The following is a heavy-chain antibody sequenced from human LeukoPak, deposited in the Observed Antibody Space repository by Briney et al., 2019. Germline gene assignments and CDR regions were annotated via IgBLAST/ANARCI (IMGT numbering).Heavy chain of an antibody. CDR3: AISSIAARFSWFDP. Sequence: ASVKVSCKTSGYTFTIYGISWVRQAPGQGLEWMGWINPNSGGTNYAQKFQGRVTMTRDTSISTAYMELSRLRSDDTAVYYCAISSIAARFSWFDPWGQGTLVTVSS. CDR2: INPNSGGT. D-gene: IGHD6-6*01. J-gene: IGHJ5*02. CDR1: GYTFTIYG. V-gene: IGHV1-2*02.